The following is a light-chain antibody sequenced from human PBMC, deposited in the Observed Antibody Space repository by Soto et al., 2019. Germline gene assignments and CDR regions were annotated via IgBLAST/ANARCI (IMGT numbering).Light chain of an antibody. J-gene: IGKJ2*01. Sequence: EIVLTQSPATLSLSPGERATLSCRASQRVSSYLAWYQQKPGQAPRLLIYDASNRATGIPARFIGSGSGTDFTLTISSLEPEEFTVDYCQPRRNWPPYTFGQGTKLEIK. V-gene: IGKV3-11*01. CDR2: DAS. CDR3: QPRRNWPPYT. CDR1: QRVSSY.